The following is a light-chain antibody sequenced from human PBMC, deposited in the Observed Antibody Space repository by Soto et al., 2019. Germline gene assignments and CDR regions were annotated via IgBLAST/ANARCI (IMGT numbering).Light chain of an antibody. CDR2: EVS. CDR1: SSDVGGYNY. CDR3: SSYAGSNNV. V-gene: IGLV2-8*01. Sequence: QSALTQPPSASGSPGQSVTISCTGTSSDVGGYNYVSWYQQHPGKAPKLMIYEVSKRPSGVPDRFSGSKSGNTASLTVSGLQAEVEADYYCSSYAGSNNVFGTGTKVTVL. J-gene: IGLJ1*01.